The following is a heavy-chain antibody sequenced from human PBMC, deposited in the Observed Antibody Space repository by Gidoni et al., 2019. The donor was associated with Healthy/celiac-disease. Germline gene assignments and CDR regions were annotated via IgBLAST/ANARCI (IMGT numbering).Heavy chain of an antibody. J-gene: IGHJ6*02. CDR2: ISGSGGST. CDR3: AKIYGDYVRSDPYYYYYGMDV. Sequence: EVQLLESGGGLVQPGGSLRLSCAASGFTFSSYAMSWVRQAPGKGLEWVSAISGSGGSTYYADSVKGRFTISRDNSKNTLYLQMNSLRAEDTAVYYCAKIYGDYVRSDPYYYYYGMDVWGQGTTVTVSS. V-gene: IGHV3-23*01. D-gene: IGHD4-17*01. CDR1: GFTFSSYA.